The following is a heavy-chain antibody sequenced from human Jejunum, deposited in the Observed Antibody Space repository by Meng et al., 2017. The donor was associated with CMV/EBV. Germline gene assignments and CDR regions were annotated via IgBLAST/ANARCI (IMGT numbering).Heavy chain of an antibody. CDR1: GDSISSGDYS. V-gene: IGHV4-30-4*08. CDR2: IYYNGNA. J-gene: IGHJ4*02. CDR3: ARGGIFRGIDY. Sequence: QVQLQESGPGLVKPSHTLSLTCSVSGDSISSGDYSWNWIRQSPGKGLEWIGYIYYNGNAYYNPSLQSRVSISVDTSKNEFSLNLNSVTAADTALYFCARGGIFRGIDYCGQGTLVTASS. D-gene: IGHD3-10*01.